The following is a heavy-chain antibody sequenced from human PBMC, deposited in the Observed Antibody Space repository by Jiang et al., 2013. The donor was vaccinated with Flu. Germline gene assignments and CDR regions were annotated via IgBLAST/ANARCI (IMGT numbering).Heavy chain of an antibody. J-gene: IGHJ4*02. D-gene: IGHD1-1*01. CDR3: ARDLSQHPRTTD. CDR1: GGSVNSGSYH. Sequence: GPGLVKPSETLSLTCTVSGGSVNSGSYHWNWIRQPPGKGLEWIGSMYNSGSTVYAPSLKSRVTISVDTSKNQFSLRLNSVTAADTAVYYCARDLSQHPRTTDWGQGTLVTVS. CDR2: MYNSGST. V-gene: IGHV4-61*01.